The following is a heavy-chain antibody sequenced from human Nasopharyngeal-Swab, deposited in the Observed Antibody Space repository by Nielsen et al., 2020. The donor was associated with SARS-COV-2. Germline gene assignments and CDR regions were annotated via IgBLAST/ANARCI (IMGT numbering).Heavy chain of an antibody. V-gene: IGHV1-2*04. CDR3: ARDSSDPYGMDV. J-gene: IGHJ6*02. D-gene: IGHD6-19*01. CDR1: GYTFTGYY. Sequence: ASVKVSCKASGYTFTGYYMHWVRQAPGQGLEWMGWINPNSGGTNYAQKFQGWVTMTRDTSISTAYMELNRLRSDDTAVYYCARDSSDPYGMDVWGQGTTVTVSS. CDR2: INPNSGGT.